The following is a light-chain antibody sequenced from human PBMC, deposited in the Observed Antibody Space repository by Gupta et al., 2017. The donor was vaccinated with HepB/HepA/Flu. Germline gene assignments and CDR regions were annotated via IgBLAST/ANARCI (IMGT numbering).Light chain of an antibody. V-gene: IGLV2-23*02. CDR1: SSDVGSYNH. CDR2: EVS. J-gene: IGLJ3*02. Sequence: QSALTQPASVSGSPGQSLTISCTGTSSDVGSYNHVSWYQQHPGKDPKLMIYEVSKRPSGVSNRFSGSKSGNTASLTITGLQAEEEADYYCCSYADTNTFWVFGGGTKLTVL. CDR3: CSYADTNTFWV.